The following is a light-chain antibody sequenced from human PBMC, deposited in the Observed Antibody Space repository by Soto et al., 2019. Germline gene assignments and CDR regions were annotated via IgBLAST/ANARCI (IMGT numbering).Light chain of an antibody. V-gene: IGKV1-6*01. CDR1: QGIRND. J-gene: IGKJ1*01. CDR2: AAS. Sequence: AIQMTQSPSSLSASVGDRVTIPCRASQGIRNDLGWYQQKPGRAPKLLIYAASSFQSGVPSRFSGSGSGTDFTLTNSSLQPEDFATYYCLQDYNYPRTFGQGTKVEIK. CDR3: LQDYNYPRT.